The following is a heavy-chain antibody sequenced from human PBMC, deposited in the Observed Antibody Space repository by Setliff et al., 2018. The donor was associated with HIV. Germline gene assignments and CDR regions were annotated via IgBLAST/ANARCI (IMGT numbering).Heavy chain of an antibody. CDR3: ASDISPDDGYNRLHYFDY. CDR2: INHSGST. Sequence: KPSETLSLTCAVYGGSFSGYYWSWIRQPPGKGLEWIGEINHSGSTNYNPSLKSRVTISVDTSKNQFSLRLNSVTAADTAVYYCASDISPDDGYNRLHYFDYWGQGTLVTVSS. J-gene: IGHJ4*02. CDR1: GGSFSGYY. D-gene: IGHD5-12*01. V-gene: IGHV4-34*01.